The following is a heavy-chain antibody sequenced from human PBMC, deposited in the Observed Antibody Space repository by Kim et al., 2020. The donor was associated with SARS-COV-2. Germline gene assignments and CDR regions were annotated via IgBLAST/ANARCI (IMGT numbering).Heavy chain of an antibody. V-gene: IGHV3-7*01. CDR3: ARGRDFLELPHHYYHMDV. CDR1: GFTFSLYW. J-gene: IGHJ6*03. D-gene: IGHD1-7*01. Sequence: GGSLRLSCAASGFTFSLYWVTWVRRAPGKGLEWVANIKPDGSDKLYVDSVKGRFTLSRDNAKNSLYLQMNSLRAEDTAVYYCARGRDFLELPHHYYHMDVWGKGTTVTVSS. CDR2: IKPDGSDK.